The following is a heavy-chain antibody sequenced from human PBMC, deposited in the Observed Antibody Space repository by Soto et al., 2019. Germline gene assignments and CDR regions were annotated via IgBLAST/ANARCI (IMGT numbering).Heavy chain of an antibody. Sequence: QVQLQESGPGLVKPSETLSLTCTVSGGSISSYYWSWIRQPPGKGLEWIGYIYYSGSTNYNPSLKLRATISVDTSKNQFSLKLSSVTAADTAVYYCASRYCSSTSCPDYYYGMDVWGQGTTVTVSS. CDR2: IYYSGST. V-gene: IGHV4-59*01. J-gene: IGHJ6*02. CDR3: ASRYCSSTSCPDYYYGMDV. D-gene: IGHD2-2*01. CDR1: GGSISSYY.